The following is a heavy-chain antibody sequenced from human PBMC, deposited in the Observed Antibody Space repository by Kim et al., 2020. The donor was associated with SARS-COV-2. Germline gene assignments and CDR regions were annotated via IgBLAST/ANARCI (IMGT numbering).Heavy chain of an antibody. CDR1: GFTFSSYA. CDR2: ISYDGSNK. J-gene: IGHJ4*02. D-gene: IGHD7-27*01. V-gene: IGHV3-30*04. CDR3: ARDLRPTGDVLDY. Sequence: GGSLRLSCAASGFTFSSYAMHWVRQAPGKGLEWVAVISYDGSNKYYADSVKGRFTISRDNSKNTLYLQMNSLRAEDTAVYYCARDLRPTGDVLDYWGQGTLVTVSS.